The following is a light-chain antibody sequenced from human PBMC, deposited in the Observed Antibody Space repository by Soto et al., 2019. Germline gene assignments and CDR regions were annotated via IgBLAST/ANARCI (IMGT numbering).Light chain of an antibody. CDR3: QQSYSTPIT. CDR2: TAS. Sequence: DSQKTQSPSSLSASVGDRVTITCRASQTISTYLNWYQQKPGKAPKLLIYTASTLQSGVPSRFSGSGSGTDFTLTISSLQPEDFATYYCQQSYSTPITFGGGTKVDIK. V-gene: IGKV1-39*01. J-gene: IGKJ4*01. CDR1: QTISTY.